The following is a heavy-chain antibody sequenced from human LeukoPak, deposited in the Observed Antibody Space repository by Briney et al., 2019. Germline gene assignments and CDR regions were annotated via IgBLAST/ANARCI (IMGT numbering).Heavy chain of an antibody. V-gene: IGHV3-23*01. D-gene: IGHD5-18*01. Sequence: PGGSLRLSCAASGFTFSSYAMGWVRQAPGKGLEWVSAITASGANTYYADSVKGRFTISRDNSKNTLYLQRNSLRAEDTAVYYCAKGNGYSYGRYYFDYWGQGTLVSVSS. CDR3: AKGNGYSYGRYYFDY. J-gene: IGHJ4*02. CDR2: ITASGANT. CDR1: GFTFSSYA.